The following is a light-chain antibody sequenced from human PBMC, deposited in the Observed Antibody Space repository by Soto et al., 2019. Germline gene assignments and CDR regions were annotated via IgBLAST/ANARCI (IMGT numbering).Light chain of an antibody. CDR1: SSNIGSNT. CDR3: AAWDDSLNGYWV. J-gene: IGLJ3*02. V-gene: IGLV1-44*01. Sequence: QSVLTQPPSASGTPGQRVTISCSGISSNIGSNTVTWYQQLPGTAPKLLIYSNNQRPSGVPDRFSGSKSGTSASLAISGLQSEDEADYYCAAWDDSLNGYWVFGGGTKVTVL. CDR2: SNN.